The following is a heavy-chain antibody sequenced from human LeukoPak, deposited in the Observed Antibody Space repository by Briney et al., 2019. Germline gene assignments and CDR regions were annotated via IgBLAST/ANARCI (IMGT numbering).Heavy chain of an antibody. CDR1: GFTFSSYW. J-gene: IGHJ4*02. D-gene: IGHD3-3*01. CDR3: ARDSYDFWSGYSLDY. CDR2: INSDGSST. V-gene: IGHV3-74*01. Sequence: GGSLRLSCAASGFTFSSYWTHWVRQAPGKGLVWVSRINSDGSSTSYADSVKGRFTISRDNAKNTLYLQMNSLRAEDTAVYYCARDSYDFWSGYSLDYWGQGTLVTVSS.